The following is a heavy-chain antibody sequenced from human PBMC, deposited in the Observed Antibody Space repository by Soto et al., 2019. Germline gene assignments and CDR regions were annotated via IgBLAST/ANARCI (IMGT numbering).Heavy chain of an antibody. J-gene: IGHJ4*02. CDR3: AKDKSTKIDLVFDY. Sequence: GGSLRLSCAASGFTFISYGMHWVRQAPGKGLEWVALISDDGDTKYYPDSVKGRFTISRDNSRNTLYLQMNSLRVEDTAVYYCAKDKSTKIDLVFDYWGQGTLVTVSS. CDR1: GFTFISYG. V-gene: IGHV3-30*18. CDR2: ISDDGDTK. D-gene: IGHD3-22*01.